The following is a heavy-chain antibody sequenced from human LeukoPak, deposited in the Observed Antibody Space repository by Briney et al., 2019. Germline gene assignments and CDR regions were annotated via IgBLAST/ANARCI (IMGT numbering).Heavy chain of an antibody. V-gene: IGHV3-9*03. CDR2: ISWNSGSI. D-gene: IGHD6-13*01. Sequence: PGGSLRLSCAASGFTFDDYAMHWVRQAPGKGLEWVSGISWNSGSIGYADSVKGRFTISRDNAKNSLYLQMNSLRAEDMALYYCAKDIGIAAAGGFDYWGQGTLVTVSS. CDR1: GFTFDDYA. CDR3: AKDIGIAAAGGFDY. J-gene: IGHJ4*02.